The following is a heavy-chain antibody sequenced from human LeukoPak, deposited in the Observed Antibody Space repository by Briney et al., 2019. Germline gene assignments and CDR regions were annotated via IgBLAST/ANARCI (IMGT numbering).Heavy chain of an antibody. CDR3: ARDPKSRSFKSTRYFDL. Sequence: GASVKVSCKASGYTFPSYGITWVRQAPGQGLEWMGWISAYNGNTNYAQKLQGRVTMTTDTSTSTAYMELRSLRSDDTAVYYCARDPKSRSFKSTRYFDLWGRGTLVTVSS. CDR2: ISAYNGNT. J-gene: IGHJ2*01. CDR1: GYTFPSYG. D-gene: IGHD1-26*01. V-gene: IGHV1-18*01.